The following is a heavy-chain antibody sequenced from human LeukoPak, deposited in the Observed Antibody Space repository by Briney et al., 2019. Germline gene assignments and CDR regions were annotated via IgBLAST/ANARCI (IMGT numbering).Heavy chain of an antibody. CDR1: GFTFSSYS. D-gene: IGHD3-22*01. Sequence: GGSLRLSCAVSGFTFSSYSLSWVRQAPGKGLEWVSGISGSGGSTHYADSVKGRFTISRDNSKSTLYLQMNSLRAEDTAVYYCAKDNYDTRGYYYIPYYSDYWGQGTLVTVS. V-gene: IGHV3-23*01. J-gene: IGHJ4*02. CDR2: ISGSGGST. CDR3: AKDNYDTRGYYYIPYYSDY.